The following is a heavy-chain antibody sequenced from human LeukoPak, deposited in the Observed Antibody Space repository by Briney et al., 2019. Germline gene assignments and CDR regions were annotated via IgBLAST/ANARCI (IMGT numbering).Heavy chain of an antibody. V-gene: IGHV3-9*01. CDR1: GFTFDDYA. CDR3: AKDTDSGYDSDAFDI. Sequence: GGSLSLSCAASGFTFDDYAMHWVRQASGKGLEWVSGISWNSGSIGYADSVKGRFTISRDNAKNSLYLQMNSLRAEDTALYYCAKDTDSGYDSDAFDIWGQGTMVTVSS. J-gene: IGHJ3*02. CDR2: ISWNSGSI. D-gene: IGHD5-12*01.